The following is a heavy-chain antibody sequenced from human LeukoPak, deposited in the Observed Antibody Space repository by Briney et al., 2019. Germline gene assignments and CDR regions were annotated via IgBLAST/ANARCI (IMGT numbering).Heavy chain of an antibody. Sequence: PSETLSLTCTVSGGSITNYYWSWLRQPPGKGLEWIGYIYASGSTNYNPSLKSRVTISVDTSKNQFSLKLTSVTAADTAVYYCARDRSMPYYYYGLDVWGQGTTVTVSS. CDR3: ARDRSMPYYYYGLDV. V-gene: IGHV4-59*01. CDR2: IYASGST. D-gene: IGHD2-2*01. J-gene: IGHJ6*02. CDR1: GGSITNYY.